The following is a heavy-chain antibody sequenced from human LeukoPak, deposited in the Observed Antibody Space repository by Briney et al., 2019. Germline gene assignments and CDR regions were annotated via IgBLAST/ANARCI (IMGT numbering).Heavy chain of an antibody. Sequence: GGSLRLSCVASGSTCRNYGMYWVRQAPGKGLEWGAVSASDGNNKYYGDSVKGRFTISRDNSQDTLYVQMTSLRAEDTAVYYCAKDPVAVAGNNYYRMDVWGQGTTVTVSS. D-gene: IGHD6-19*01. CDR1: GSTCRNYG. CDR2: SASDGNNK. CDR3: AKDPVAVAGNNYYRMDV. V-gene: IGHV3-30*18. J-gene: IGHJ6*02.